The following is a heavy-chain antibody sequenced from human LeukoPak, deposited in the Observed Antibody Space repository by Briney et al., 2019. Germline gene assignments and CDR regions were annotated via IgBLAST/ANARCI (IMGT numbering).Heavy chain of an antibody. J-gene: IGHJ4*02. Sequence: GGSLRLSCVGSGFTSIAYALTWARQAPGKGLEWVSGISGGGVTTYYADSVKGRFTISRDNSKNTLYLQMNSLRAEDTAVYYCAKDAVVARNGYFDYWGQGTLVTVSS. CDR2: ISGGGVTT. D-gene: IGHD2-15*01. CDR3: AKDAVVARNGYFDY. V-gene: IGHV3-23*01. CDR1: GFTSIAYA.